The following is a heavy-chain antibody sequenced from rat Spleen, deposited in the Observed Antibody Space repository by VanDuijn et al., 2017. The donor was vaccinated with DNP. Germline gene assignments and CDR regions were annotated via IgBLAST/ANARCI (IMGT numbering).Heavy chain of an antibody. CDR1: GFTFGYYY. Sequence: EVQLVESGGSLVQPGGSMNLSCAASGFTFGYYYMAWVRQAPTKGLEWVASISTGGGDTYYRDSVKGRFTISRDNAKNTQYLQMDSLRSEDTATYYCARGGDGYDYWGQGVMVTVSS. J-gene: IGHJ2*01. V-gene: IGHV5-25*01. CDR2: ISTGGGDT. D-gene: IGHD1-12*03. CDR3: ARGGDGYDY.